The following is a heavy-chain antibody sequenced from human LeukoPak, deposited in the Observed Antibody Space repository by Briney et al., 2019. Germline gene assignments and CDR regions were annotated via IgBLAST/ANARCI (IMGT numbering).Heavy chain of an antibody. V-gene: IGHV3-21*01. CDR3: SRGGTYQPLLGY. J-gene: IGHJ4*02. CDR1: GFTFSSYS. Sequence: PGGSLRLSCAASGFTFSSYSMNCGRQAPGKRLGWGSSISSISGYIYYADSVKGRFTISRDNAKNSPYMQMNSLRAEDPAVYYCSRGGTYQPLLGYWGQGTLVTVSS. CDR2: ISSISGYI. D-gene: IGHD2-2*01.